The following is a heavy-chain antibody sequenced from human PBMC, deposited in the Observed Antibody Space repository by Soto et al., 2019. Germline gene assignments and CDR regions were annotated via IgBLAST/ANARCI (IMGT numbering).Heavy chain of an antibody. CDR1: GFTFSSYW. CDR2: IKQDGSEK. D-gene: IGHD2-2*01. J-gene: IGHJ4*02. CDR3: ARGRGCSPGCHNFDY. Sequence: EVQLVESGGVLVQPGGSLRLSCAASGFTFSSYWMSWVRQAPGKGLEWVANIKQDGSEKYYVDSVKGRFTISRDNAKNSLYLQMNSLRAEDTAVYYCARGRGCSPGCHNFDYWGQGTLVTVS. V-gene: IGHV3-7*01.